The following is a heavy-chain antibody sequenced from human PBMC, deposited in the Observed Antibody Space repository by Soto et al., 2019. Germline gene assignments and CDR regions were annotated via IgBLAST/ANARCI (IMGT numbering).Heavy chain of an antibody. CDR1: GGSISSYY. J-gene: IGHJ6*02. Sequence: QVQLQESGPGLVKPSETLSLTCTVSGGSISSYYWSWIRQPAGKGLEWIGRIYTSGSTNYNPSLKSRGTMSVDTSKNQFSLKLSSVTAADTAVYYCAREDSSFPYYYYGMDVWGQGTTVTVSS. CDR2: IYTSGST. V-gene: IGHV4-4*07. CDR3: AREDSSFPYYYYGMDV. D-gene: IGHD6-13*01.